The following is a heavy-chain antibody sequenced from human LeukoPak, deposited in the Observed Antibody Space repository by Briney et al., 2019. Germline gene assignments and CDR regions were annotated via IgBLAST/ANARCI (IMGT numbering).Heavy chain of an antibody. CDR1: GYTFTGYY. V-gene: IGHV1-18*04. D-gene: IGHD5-12*01. CDR3: ASVRGYSGYELDY. J-gene: IGHJ4*02. CDR2: ISAYNGNT. Sequence: GASVKVSCKASGYTFTGYYMHWVRQAPGQGLEWMGWISAYNGNTNYAQELQGRVTMTTDTSTTTAYMELRSLRSDDTAVYYCASVRGYSGYELDYWGQGTLVTVSS.